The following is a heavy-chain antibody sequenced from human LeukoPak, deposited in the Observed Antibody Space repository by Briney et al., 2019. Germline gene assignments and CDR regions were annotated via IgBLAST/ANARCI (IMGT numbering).Heavy chain of an antibody. CDR2: FDPEDGET. D-gene: IGHD1-26*01. V-gene: IGHV1-24*01. J-gene: IGHJ4*02. Sequence: ASVKVSCKASGYTFTSYDINWVRQAPGKGLEWMGGFDPEDGETIYAQKFQGRVTMTEDTSTDTAYMELSSLRSEDTAVYYCARLNRGATFSYWGQGTLVTVSS. CDR3: ARLNRGATFSY. CDR1: GYTFTSYD.